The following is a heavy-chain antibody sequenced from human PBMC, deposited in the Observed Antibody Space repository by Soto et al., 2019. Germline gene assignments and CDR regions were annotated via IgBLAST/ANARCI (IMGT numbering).Heavy chain of an antibody. V-gene: IGHV3-30*18. Sequence: GGSLRIACAASGFTFSSYGMHWVRQAPGKGLEWVAVISYDGSNKYYADSVKGRFTISRDNSKNTLDLQMNSLRAEDTAVYYCAKDQTYYYDSSGYSPQTWFDYWRQGTLVTVS. J-gene: IGHJ4*02. D-gene: IGHD3-22*01. CDR3: AKDQTYYYDSSGYSPQTWFDY. CDR1: GFTFSSYG. CDR2: ISYDGSNK.